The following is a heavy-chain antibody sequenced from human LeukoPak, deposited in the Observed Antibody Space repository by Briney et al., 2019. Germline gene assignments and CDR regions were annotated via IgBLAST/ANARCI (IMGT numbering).Heavy chain of an antibody. CDR2: INQDGSDK. J-gene: IGHJ4*02. V-gene: IGHV3-7*01. D-gene: IGHD2-2*01. Sequence: GGSLRLSCAASGFSFSDAWMWWVRQASGKGLEWVANINQDGSDKYYVDSVKGRFTISRDNAKNSLYLQMNSLRAEDTAVYYCARVKVVVPAAFDYCDYWGQGTLVTVSS. CDR3: ARVKVVVPAAFDYCDY. CDR1: GFSFSDAW.